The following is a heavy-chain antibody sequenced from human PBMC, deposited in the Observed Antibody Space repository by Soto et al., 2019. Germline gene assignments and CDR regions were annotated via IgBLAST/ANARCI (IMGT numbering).Heavy chain of an antibody. CDR1: GFIFSNYG. Sequence: QVQLVESGGGVVQPGKFLRLSCAASGFIFSNYGMHWVRQAPGKGLEWVALISFDGKNRNYADSVKGRFTIYRDNPKNTLYLEMNSLRPEDTAFYYCAKRGGVVGGSEHPFFEYWGQGTLVTVSS. V-gene: IGHV3-30*18. CDR2: ISFDGKNR. J-gene: IGHJ4*02. CDR3: AKRGGVVGGSEHPFFEY. D-gene: IGHD2-15*01.